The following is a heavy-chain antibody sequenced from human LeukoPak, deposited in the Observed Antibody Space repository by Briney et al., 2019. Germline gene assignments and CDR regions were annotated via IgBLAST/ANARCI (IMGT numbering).Heavy chain of an antibody. Sequence: SETLSLTCTVSGGSISSHYWSWIRQPPGKGLEWIGYIYYSGSTNYNPSLKSRVTISVDTSKNQFSLKLGSVTAADTAVYYCARVTSYYYYMDVWGKGTTVTISS. J-gene: IGHJ6*03. CDR2: IYYSGST. V-gene: IGHV4-59*11. CDR3: ARVTSYYYYMDV. CDR1: GGSISSHY.